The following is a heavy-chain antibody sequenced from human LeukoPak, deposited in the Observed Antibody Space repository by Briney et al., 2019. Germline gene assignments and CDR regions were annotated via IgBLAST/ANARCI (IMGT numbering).Heavy chain of an antibody. CDR3: ATPGRIPEAANWFDP. Sequence: GGSLRLSCAASGFTFPNAWMSWLRQAPGKGLEWVGHIKSRTDGGTTDYAAPVKGRFTISRDDSENTLYLQMNSLKTEDTAVYHCATPGRIPEAANWFDPWGQGTLVTVSS. J-gene: IGHJ5*02. D-gene: IGHD6-13*01. CDR2: IKSRTDGGTT. CDR1: GFTFPNAW. V-gene: IGHV3-15*01.